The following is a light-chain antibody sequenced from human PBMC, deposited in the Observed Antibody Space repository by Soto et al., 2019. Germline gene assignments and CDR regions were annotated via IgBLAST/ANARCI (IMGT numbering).Light chain of an antibody. CDR1: QTISSW. CDR3: QQYNSYSPT. J-gene: IGKJ1*01. Sequence: IQMNQSPSTLSGSVGDRVTITCRASQTISSWLAWYQQKPGKAPKLLIYDASSLESGVPSRYSGSGSGTEITLTISSLQPDDFATYYCQQYNSYSPTFGQGTKGDIK. V-gene: IGKV1-5*01. CDR2: DAS.